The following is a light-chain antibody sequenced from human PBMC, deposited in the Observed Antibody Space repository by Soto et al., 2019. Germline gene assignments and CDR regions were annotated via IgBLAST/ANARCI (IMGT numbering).Light chain of an antibody. CDR1: SSDIGIYNF. CDR3: NSYTRSTPFA. V-gene: IGLV2-14*03. Sequence: QSVLTQPASVSGSPGQSITIFCTGTSSDIGIYNFVSWYQQHPGKAPKLMIYNVYSRPSGVSSRFSGSKSGNTASLTISWLQAEDEADYYCNSYTRSTPFAFGTGTKVTVL. J-gene: IGLJ1*01. CDR2: NVY.